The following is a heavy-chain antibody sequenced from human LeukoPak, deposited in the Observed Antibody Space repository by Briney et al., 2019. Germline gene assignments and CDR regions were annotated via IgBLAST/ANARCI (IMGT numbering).Heavy chain of an antibody. CDR1: GFTVSSNY. CDR2: IYSGGST. J-gene: IGHJ6*02. Sequence: GGSLRLSCAASGFTVSSNYMSWVRQAPGKGLEWVSVIYSGGSTYYADSVKGRFTISRDNSKNTLYLQMNSLRAEDTAVYYCAGAEKGRNYYDGSDYGMDVWGQGTTVTVSS. D-gene: IGHD3-22*01. V-gene: IGHV3-53*01. CDR3: AGAEKGRNYYDGSDYGMDV.